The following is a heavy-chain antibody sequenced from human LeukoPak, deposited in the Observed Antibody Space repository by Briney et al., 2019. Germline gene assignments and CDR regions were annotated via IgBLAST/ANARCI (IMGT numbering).Heavy chain of an antibody. CDR2: ISYDGGNK. J-gene: IGHJ4*02. D-gene: IGHD3-10*01. V-gene: IGHV3-30-3*01. CDR3: ARRGSYYGSGTYLD. Sequence: GRSLRLSCAASGFTFSSYTLYWVRQAPGKGLEWVAFISYDGGNKFYADSVKGRFTISRDNSKNTLYLQMNSPRTEDTAVYYCARRGSYYGSGTYLDWGQGTLVTVSS. CDR1: GFTFSSYT.